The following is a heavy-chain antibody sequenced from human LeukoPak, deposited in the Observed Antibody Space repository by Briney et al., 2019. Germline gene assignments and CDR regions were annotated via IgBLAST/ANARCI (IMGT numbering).Heavy chain of an antibody. J-gene: IGHJ4*02. D-gene: IGHD3-10*01. V-gene: IGHV1-46*01. CDR2: INPSGGGT. CDR1: RGTLRSYP. Sequence: GSSVKVSCKASRGTLRSYPISWVRQAPGQGLEWIGIINPSGGGTSYAQKFQGRVTMTRDTSTSTVYMELSSLRSEDTAVYYCASSFFGELFYRADYWGQGTLVTVSS. CDR3: ASSFFGELFYRADY.